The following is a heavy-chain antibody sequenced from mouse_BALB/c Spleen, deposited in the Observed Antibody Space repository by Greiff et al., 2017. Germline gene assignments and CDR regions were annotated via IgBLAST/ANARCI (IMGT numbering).Heavy chain of an antibody. CDR2: ISYSGST. D-gene: IGHD2-2*01. J-gene: IGHJ4*01. CDR3: ARYYSYGYDASPYAMDY. Sequence: EVQLQQSGPGLVKPSQSLSLTCTVTGYSITSDYVWNCIRQFPGKQLEWMGNISYSGSTSYNPSLKRRIFITRDTSKNQFFLQLNSVTTEDTVPYYSARYYSYGYDASPYAMDYWGQGTSVTVSS. V-gene: IGHV3-2*02. CDR1: GYSITSDYV.